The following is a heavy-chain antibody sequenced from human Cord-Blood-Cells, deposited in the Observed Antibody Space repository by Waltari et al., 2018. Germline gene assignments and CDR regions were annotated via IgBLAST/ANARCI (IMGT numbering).Heavy chain of an antibody. Sequence: QVQPVPPGAEAKKPGASVKVSCKVSGNTLTELAMNWVRQAHGKGLEWMGGFDPEYCETIYAQKFQGRVSMTEDTSTDTAYMELSSLRSEGTAVYYCVHLSGSGSYYNYFDYWGQGTLVTVSS. J-gene: IGHJ4*02. CDR3: VHLSGSGSYYNYFDY. V-gene: IGHV1-24*01. CDR2: FDPEYCET. D-gene: IGHD3-10*01. CDR1: GNTLTELA.